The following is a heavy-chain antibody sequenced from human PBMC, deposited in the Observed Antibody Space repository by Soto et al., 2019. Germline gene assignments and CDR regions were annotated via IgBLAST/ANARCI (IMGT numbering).Heavy chain of an antibody. CDR2: IIPIFGTA. J-gene: IGHJ6*02. D-gene: IGHD3-16*01. CDR3: ARDPEGDDYYGMDV. Sequence: QVQLVQSGAEVKKPGSSVKVSCKASGGTFSSYAISWVRQAPGQGLEWMGGIIPIFGTANYAQKFQGRVTITADEATSTADRERSSLRSEDTAVEYCARDPEGDDYYGMDVWGQGTTVTVSS. CDR1: GGTFSSYA. V-gene: IGHV1-69*12.